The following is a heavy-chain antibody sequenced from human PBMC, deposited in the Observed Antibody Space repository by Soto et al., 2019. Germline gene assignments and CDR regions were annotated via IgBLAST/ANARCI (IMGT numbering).Heavy chain of an antibody. D-gene: IGHD6-19*01. J-gene: IGHJ4*02. CDR3: ARSVEGHFDY. CDR2: ITSDTKTI. CDR1: GFTFNIYS. V-gene: IGHV3-48*02. Sequence: EVQLVKSGGDLVQRGGSLRLSCAASGFTFNIYSMNWVRQAPGKGLEWFSYITSDTKTIKYADSVKGRFTISRDNAKNSVYLQMNSLRDEDTAVYYCARSVEGHFDYWGQGTVVTVSS.